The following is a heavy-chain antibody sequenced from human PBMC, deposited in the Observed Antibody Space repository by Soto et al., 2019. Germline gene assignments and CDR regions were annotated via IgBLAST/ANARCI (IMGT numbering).Heavy chain of an antibody. CDR1: GFTFSNFG. CDR3: ARDASSGHDFWSGYYYYYYYMDV. J-gene: IGHJ6*03. V-gene: IGHV3-33*01. D-gene: IGHD3-3*01. Sequence: PGGSLRLSCAASGFTFSNFGMHWVRQAPGKGLEWVAVIWYDGTNKYYADSVKGRFTISRDNSKNTLFLQMNSLRAEDTAVYYCARDASSGHDFWSGYYYYYYYMDVWGKGTTVTVSS. CDR2: IWYDGTNK.